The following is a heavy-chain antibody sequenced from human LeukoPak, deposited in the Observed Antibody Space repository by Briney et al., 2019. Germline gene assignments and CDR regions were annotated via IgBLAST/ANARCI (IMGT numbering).Heavy chain of an antibody. J-gene: IGHJ3*02. CDR1: GFTFDDYA. D-gene: IGHD3-16*01. CDR3: AKDYGGSRPFGI. V-gene: IGHV3-9*01. Sequence: PGGSLRLSCAASGFTFDDYAMHWLRQAPGKGLEWVSGISWNSGSIGYADSVKGRFTISRDNAKNSLYLQMNSLRAEDTALYYCAKDYGGSRPFGIWGQGTMATVSS. CDR2: ISWNSGSI.